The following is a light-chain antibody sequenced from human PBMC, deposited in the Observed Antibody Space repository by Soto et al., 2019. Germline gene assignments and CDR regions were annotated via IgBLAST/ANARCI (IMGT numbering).Light chain of an antibody. CDR1: SSDFGSST. V-gene: IGLV1-44*01. CDR3: ASWDDSPNGLYV. CDR2: SNN. Sequence: QSVLTQPPSASGTPGQRVTISCSGSSSDFGSSTVNWYQQLPGTAPRLLIYSNNQRPSGVPDRFSGSKSGTSASLAISGLQSEDDGDYYCASWDDSPNGLYVFGTGTKLTVL. J-gene: IGLJ1*01.